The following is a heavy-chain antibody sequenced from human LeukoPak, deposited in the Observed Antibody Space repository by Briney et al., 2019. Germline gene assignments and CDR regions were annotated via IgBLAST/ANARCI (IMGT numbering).Heavy chain of an antibody. CDR2: ISGDGGST. V-gene: IGHV3-43*02. CDR3: TKDRYCTTTNCPFDY. Sequence: GGSLRLSCAAYGLTFDEYAMHWVRQAPGKGLEWVSLISGDGGSTYYADSVKGRFTISRDNSKNSLYLQMNSLRTEDTALYFCTKDRYCTTTNCPFDYWGQGTLVTVSS. CDR1: GLTFDEYA. D-gene: IGHD2-2*01. J-gene: IGHJ4*02.